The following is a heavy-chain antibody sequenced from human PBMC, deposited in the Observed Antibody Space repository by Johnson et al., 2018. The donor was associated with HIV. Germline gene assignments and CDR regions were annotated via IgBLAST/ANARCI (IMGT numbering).Heavy chain of an antibody. CDR2: INWNGGNT. J-gene: IGHJ3*02. V-gene: IGHV3-20*04. CDR3: ARDTDYYDKSGHYFVDAFDI. CDR1: GFTFHDYG. Sequence: VQLVESGGGVAWPGGSLRLSCAASGFTFHDYGMSWVRQVPGKGLEWVSGINWNGGNTGYADSVKDRFIISRDNAKNSLYLQMNSLRAEDTALYYCARDTDYYDKSGHYFVDAFDIWGKGTMVTVSS. D-gene: IGHD3-22*01.